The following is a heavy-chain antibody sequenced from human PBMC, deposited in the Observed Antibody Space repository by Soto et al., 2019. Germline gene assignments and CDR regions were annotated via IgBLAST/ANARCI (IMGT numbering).Heavy chain of an antibody. D-gene: IGHD3-10*01. CDR3: VKGYGSGLNWFDR. CDR2: ISVNDGRA. Sequence: EVQLLESGGGLVQPGGSLRLSCAASGFTFSSYAMNWIRQGPGKGLEWVSGISVNDGRAYYADSVKGRFTVSRDNSKNTLSLQMNSLRAEDTAVYSCVKGYGSGLNWFDRWGQGTLVTVSS. CDR1: GFTFSSYA. J-gene: IGHJ5*02. V-gene: IGHV3-23*01.